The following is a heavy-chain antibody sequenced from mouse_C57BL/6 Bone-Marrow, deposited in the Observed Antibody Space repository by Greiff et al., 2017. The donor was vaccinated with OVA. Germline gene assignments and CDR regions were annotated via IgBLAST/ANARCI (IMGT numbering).Heavy chain of an antibody. CDR3: ARDYYGSSYFDY. J-gene: IGHJ2*01. CDR2: ILPGSGST. CDR1: GSTFTGYW. V-gene: IGHV1-9*01. D-gene: IGHD1-1*01. Sequence: HVQPSGAELMKPGASVKLSCQATGSTFTGYWIEWVKPRPGHGLEWIGEILPGSGSTKYNEKFKGKATFTADTSSNTAYMQLSSLTTEDAALYYCARDYYGSSYFDYWGQGTTLTVSS.